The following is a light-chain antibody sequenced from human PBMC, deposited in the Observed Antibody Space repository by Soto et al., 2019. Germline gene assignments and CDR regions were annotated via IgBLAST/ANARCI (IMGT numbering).Light chain of an antibody. Sequence: DIQMTQSPSSVSASVGDRVTITCRASQGISSWLAWYQQKPGRAPKLLIYVISTLQSGVPSRFSGSGSGTVFTLTISSLQPEDFATYYCQQGKSFPWTFGQGTKLDIK. J-gene: IGKJ1*01. V-gene: IGKV1-12*01. CDR1: QGISSW. CDR3: QQGKSFPWT. CDR2: VIS.